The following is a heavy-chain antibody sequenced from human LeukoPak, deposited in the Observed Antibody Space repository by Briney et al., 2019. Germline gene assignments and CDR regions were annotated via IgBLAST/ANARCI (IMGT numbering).Heavy chain of an antibody. CDR3: ARDPLYDINGNYFDT. D-gene: IGHD2-8*01. CDR1: GGSITSNY. Sequence: SETLSLTCTVSGGSITSNYWNWIRQPAGKGQEWIGRIYNSGTTNYNPSLKSRVTMSMGTSKNEFSLKLSSVTAADTAVYFCARDPLYDINGNYFDTWGQGTLVTVSS. J-gene: IGHJ5*02. CDR2: IYNSGTT. V-gene: IGHV4-4*07.